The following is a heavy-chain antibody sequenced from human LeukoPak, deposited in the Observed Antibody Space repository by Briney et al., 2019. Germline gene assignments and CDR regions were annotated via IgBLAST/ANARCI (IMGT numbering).Heavy chain of an antibody. CDR3: ARLTALAGHRGAFDI. CDR1: GGSICGHTFY. J-gene: IGHJ3*02. CDR2: IYYNGNT. V-gene: IGHV4-39*01. D-gene: IGHD6-19*01. Sequence: SETLSLTCNVSGGSICGHTFYWDWIRQPPGKGLKWIATIYYNGNTFYNPSLKSRVAISIDMSKSQFSLHLSSVTAADTAIYYCARLTALAGHRGAFDIWGPGTMVTVSS.